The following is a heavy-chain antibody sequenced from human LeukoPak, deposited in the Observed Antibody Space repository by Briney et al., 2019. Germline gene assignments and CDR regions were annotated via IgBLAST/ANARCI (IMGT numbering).Heavy chain of an antibody. CDR1: GFTFDDYA. CDR3: ARGASPQGVYYFDY. J-gene: IGHJ4*02. V-gene: IGHV3-9*01. D-gene: IGHD3-16*01. Sequence: GGSLRLSCAASGFTFDDYAMHWVRQAPGKGLEWVSGISWNSGSIGYADSVKGRFTISRDNAKNSLYLQMNSLRAEDTAVYYCARGASPQGVYYFDYWGQGTLVTVSS. CDR2: ISWNSGSI.